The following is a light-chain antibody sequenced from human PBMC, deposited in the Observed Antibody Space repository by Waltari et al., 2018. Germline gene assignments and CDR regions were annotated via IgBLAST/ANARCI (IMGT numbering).Light chain of an antibody. Sequence: SHELPPDPTLSVALGHTVRITCQGDRLRRYSASWYQQRPGQAPVLVFYGQDNRPSGIPDQFSGSTSGNTATLTVTGTRTGDEADYYCLSRDISSTRFFGGGTILTV. J-gene: IGLJ2*01. V-gene: IGLV3-19*01. CDR3: LSRDISSTRF. CDR1: RLRRYS. CDR2: GQD.